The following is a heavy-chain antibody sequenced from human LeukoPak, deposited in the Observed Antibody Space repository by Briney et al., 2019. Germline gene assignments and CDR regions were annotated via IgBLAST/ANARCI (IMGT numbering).Heavy chain of an antibody. D-gene: IGHD1-7*01. CDR1: GFTFSDYY. Sequence: GGSLRLSCAASGFTFSDYYMSWIRQAPGKGLVWVSAISGTGGNTYYADSVKGRFTISRDNSKYTLHLQMNSLRAEDTAVYYCAKEGKTRNWNYFQAKPVYWGQGTLVTVSS. CDR3: AKEGKTRNWNYFQAKPVY. J-gene: IGHJ4*02. V-gene: IGHV3-23*01. CDR2: ISGTGGNT.